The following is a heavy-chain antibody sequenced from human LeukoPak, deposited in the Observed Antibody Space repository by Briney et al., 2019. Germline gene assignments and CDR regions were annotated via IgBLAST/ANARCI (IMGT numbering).Heavy chain of an antibody. J-gene: IGHJ3*02. CDR2: ISSSGSTI. V-gene: IGHV3-48*03. CDR1: GFTFSSYW. D-gene: IGHD2-15*01. Sequence: GGSLRLSCAASGFTFSSYWMSWVRQAPGKGLEWVSYISSSGSTIYYADSVKGRFTISRDNAKNSLYLQMNSLRAEDTAVYYCAIVVVVSPSHDAFDIWGQGTMVTVSS. CDR3: AIVVVVSPSHDAFDI.